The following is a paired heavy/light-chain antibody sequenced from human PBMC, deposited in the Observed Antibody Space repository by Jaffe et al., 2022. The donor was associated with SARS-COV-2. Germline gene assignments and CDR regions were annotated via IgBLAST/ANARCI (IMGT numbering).Light chain of an antibody. CDR3: CSYAGSSTFWV. CDR1: SSDVGSYNL. V-gene: IGLV2-23*01. CDR2: EGS. Sequence: QSALTQPASVSGSPGQSITISCTGTSSDVGSYNLVSWYQQHPGKAPKLMIYEGSKRPSGVSNRFSGSKSGNTASLTISGLQAEDEADYYCCSYAGSSTFWVFGGGTKLTVL. J-gene: IGLJ3*02.
Heavy chain of an antibody. J-gene: IGHJ1*01. CDR1: GFTFSSYG. Sequence: QVQLVESGGGVVQPGRSLRLSCAASGFTFSSYGMHWVRQAPGKGLEWVAVISYDGSNKYYADSVKGRFTISRDNSKNTLYLQMNSLRAEDTAVYYCAKNQAGGERWELWYFQHWGQGTLVTVSS. CDR3: AKNQAGGERWELWYFQH. V-gene: IGHV3-30*18. D-gene: IGHD1-26*01. CDR2: ISYDGSNK.